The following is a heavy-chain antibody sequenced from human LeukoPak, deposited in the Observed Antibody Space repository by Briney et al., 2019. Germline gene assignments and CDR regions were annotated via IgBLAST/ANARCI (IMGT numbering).Heavy chain of an antibody. V-gene: IGHV1-46*01. CDR1: GYTFTSYY. D-gene: IGHD6-13*01. Sequence: ASVKVSCMSSGYTFTSYYMHWVRQAPGQGLEWMGIINPSGGSTRYAQKFQGRVTMTRDTSTSTVYMELSDLRSGDTAMYYCARGPATGTSWPFDYWGQGTLVTVSS. CDR2: INPSGGST. J-gene: IGHJ4*02. CDR3: ARGPATGTSWPFDY.